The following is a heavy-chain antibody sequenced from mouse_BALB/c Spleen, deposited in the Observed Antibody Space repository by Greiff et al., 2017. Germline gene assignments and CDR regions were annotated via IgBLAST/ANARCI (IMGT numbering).Heavy chain of an antibody. CDR1: GFAFSSYD. V-gene: IGHV5-12-1*01. CDR3: ARPLRLRFAY. Sequence: EVQLQQSGGGLVKPGGSLKLSCAASGFAFSSYDMSWVRQTPEKRLEWVAYISSGGGSTYYPDTVKGRFTISRDNAKNTLYLQMSSLKSEDTAMYYCARPLRLRFAYWGQGTLVTVSA. D-gene: IGHD1-2*01. CDR2: ISSGGGST. J-gene: IGHJ3*01.